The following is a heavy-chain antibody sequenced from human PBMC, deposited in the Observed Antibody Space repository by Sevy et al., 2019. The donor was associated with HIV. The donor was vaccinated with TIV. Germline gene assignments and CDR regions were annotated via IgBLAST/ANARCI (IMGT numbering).Heavy chain of an antibody. CDR3: GKGDKPTTHYGCYVPNGFDI. D-gene: IGHD4-17*01. V-gene: IGHV3-23*01. Sequence: GGSLRLSCAASGFTFSSFALSWVRQAPGKGLEWVSSISGPGGTTYYADSVKGRFTISIDNSKNTMYLQMNSLRADDSALYYYGKGDKPTTHYGCYVPNGFDIWGQGTMVTVSS. J-gene: IGHJ3*02. CDR1: GFTFSSFA. CDR2: ISGPGGTT.